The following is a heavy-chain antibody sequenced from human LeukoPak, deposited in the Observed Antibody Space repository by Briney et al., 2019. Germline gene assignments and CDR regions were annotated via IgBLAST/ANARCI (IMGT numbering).Heavy chain of an antibody. Sequence: GSLRLSCEASGFTSRNYGMNWVRQAPGKGLEWVAAIKYDGSHTYYADYVKGRFTTSTNDTKTTVYLQMNSLGAEGTGVYHCGRGISRGAFEIWVGGRMV. CDR1: GFTSRNYG. CDR2: IKYDGSHT. V-gene: IGHV3-30*02. CDR3: GRGISRGAFEI. D-gene: IGHD1-14*01. J-gene: IGHJ3*02.